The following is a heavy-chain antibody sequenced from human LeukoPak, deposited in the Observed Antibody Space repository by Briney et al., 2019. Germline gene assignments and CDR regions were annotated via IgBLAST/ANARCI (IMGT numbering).Heavy chain of an antibody. V-gene: IGHV1-46*01. J-gene: IGHJ4*02. CDR1: GYTFTSYY. CDR3: ARAFSSGRRFDY. D-gene: IGHD3-3*01. Sequence: ASVTVSHKPSGYTFTSYYMHWVRQAPGQGLEWMGIINPSADSTSYAQKFQGRVTMTRDTSTSTVYMELSSLNSEDEAVYYCARAFSSGRRFDYWGQGTLVTVSS. CDR2: INPSADST.